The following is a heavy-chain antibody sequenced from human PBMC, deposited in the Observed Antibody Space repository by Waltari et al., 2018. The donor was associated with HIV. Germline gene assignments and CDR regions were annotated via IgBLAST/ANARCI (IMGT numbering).Heavy chain of an antibody. J-gene: IGHJ4*02. CDR2: IKQDESEK. V-gene: IGHV3-7*01. Sequence: EVQLVESGGGLVQPGGSLRLSCAASEFTFNNYWMTWVRQVPGKGLEWVANIKQDESEKYYVDSVKGRFTISRDNAKNSLFLQMNSLRAEDTAVYYCAREALYDSSGYYFDYWGQGTLVTVSS. CDR1: EFTFNNYW. CDR3: AREALYDSSGYYFDY. D-gene: IGHD3-22*01.